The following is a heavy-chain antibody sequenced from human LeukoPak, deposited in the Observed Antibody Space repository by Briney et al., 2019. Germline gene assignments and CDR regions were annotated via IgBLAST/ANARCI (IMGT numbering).Heavy chain of an antibody. CDR1: GGSFSSYY. V-gene: IGHV4-34*01. J-gene: IGHJ4*02. Sequence: PSKTLSLTCAVYGGSFSSYYWSWIRQPPGKGLEWIGEINHSGSTNYNPSLKSRVTISVDTSKNQFSLKLSSVTAADTAVYYCARAARRITMVRGVGRYFDYWGQGTLVTVSS. CDR3: ARAARRITMVRGVGRYFDY. CDR2: INHSGST. D-gene: IGHD3-10*01.